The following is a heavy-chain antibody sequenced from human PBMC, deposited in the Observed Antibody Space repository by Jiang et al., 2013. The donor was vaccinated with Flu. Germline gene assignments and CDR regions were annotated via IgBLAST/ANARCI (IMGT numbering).Heavy chain of an antibody. CDR3: VRGAGAADY. V-gene: IGHV6-1*01. CDR2: AYYRSKWYI. D-gene: IGHD2-15*01. J-gene: IGHJ4*02. Sequence: QTLSLTCAISGDSVSRSDVAWNWIRQSPSRGLEWLGRAYYRSKWYIDYAMTVKSRIIITPDTSKNQFSLQLNSVTPQDTAVYYCVRGAGAADYWGQGTLVTVSS. CDR1: GDSVSRSDVA.